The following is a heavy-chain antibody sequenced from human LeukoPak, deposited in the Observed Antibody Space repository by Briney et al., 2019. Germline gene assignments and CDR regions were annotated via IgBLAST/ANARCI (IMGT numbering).Heavy chain of an antibody. J-gene: IGHJ5*02. D-gene: IGHD3-22*01. V-gene: IGHV3-7*01. Sequence: SVGSLRLSCVASRFTFSSYWMSGGRQAPGEGLECVSNIKQDGSANYYVDSVKGRFTIARDNAKNSLYLHMNRLRADDTAVYYCAQECVDSTGYYYVPNWFDPWGQGTLVTVSS. CDR1: RFTFSSYW. CDR3: AQECVDSTGYYYVPNWFDP. CDR2: IKQDGSAN.